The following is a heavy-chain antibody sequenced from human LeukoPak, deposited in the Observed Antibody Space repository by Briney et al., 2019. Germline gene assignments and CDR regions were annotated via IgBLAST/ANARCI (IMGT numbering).Heavy chain of an antibody. CDR2: ISAYNGNT. V-gene: IGHV1-18*01. J-gene: IGHJ5*02. Sequence: ASVKVSCKASGYTFIDYYLHWVRQAPGQGLEWMGWISAYNGNTNYAQKLQGRVTMTTDTSTSTAYMEPRSLRSDDTAVYYCARRYCSSTSCYHNWFDPWGQGTLVTVSS. CDR3: ARRYCSSTSCYHNWFDP. D-gene: IGHD2-2*01. CDR1: GYTFIDYY.